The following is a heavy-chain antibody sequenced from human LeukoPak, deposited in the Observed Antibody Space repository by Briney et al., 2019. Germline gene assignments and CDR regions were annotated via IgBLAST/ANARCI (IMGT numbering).Heavy chain of an antibody. CDR1: GFTFSSYA. Sequence: PGGSLRLSCAASGFTFSSYAMSWARQAPGKGLEWVSTISGSGGSTYYADCVKGRFTISRDNSKNTLYLQMNSLRAEDTAVYYCAKDYGFRDGFHYYYYGMDVWGQGTTVTVSS. V-gene: IGHV3-23*01. CDR3: AKDYGFRDGFHYYYYGMDV. J-gene: IGHJ6*02. D-gene: IGHD5-24*01. CDR2: ISGSGGST.